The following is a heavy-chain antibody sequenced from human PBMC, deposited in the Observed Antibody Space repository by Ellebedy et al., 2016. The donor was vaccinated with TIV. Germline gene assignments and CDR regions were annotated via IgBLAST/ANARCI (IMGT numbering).Heavy chain of an antibody. V-gene: IGHV3-7*01. CDR2: IRVDGNEK. CDR3: ATYWSYGDYLFPQHAFVF. Sequence: GESLKISCAASGFSFGSYWMSWVRQAPGKGLEWVANIRVDGNEKYYVDSVKGRFTISRDNAKTSLYLQMNRLRVEDTALYYCATYWSYGDYLFPQHAFVFWGQGTMVTVSS. J-gene: IGHJ3*01. CDR1: GFSFGSYW. D-gene: IGHD4-17*01.